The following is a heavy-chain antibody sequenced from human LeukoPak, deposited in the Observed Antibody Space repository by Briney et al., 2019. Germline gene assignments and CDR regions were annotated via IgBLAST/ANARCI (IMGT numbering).Heavy chain of an antibody. J-gene: IGHJ3*02. D-gene: IGHD3-22*01. CDR3: ARDSYYYGSSADYGDDAFDI. CDR2: INWNGGST. Sequence: GGSLRLSCAASGFTFDDYGMSWVREAPGKGLGWVSGINWNGGSTGYGDSVKGRFTISRDNAKNSLYLQMNSLRAEDTALYHCARDSYYYGSSADYGDDAFDIWGQGTMVTVSS. V-gene: IGHV3-20*01. CDR1: GFTFDDYG.